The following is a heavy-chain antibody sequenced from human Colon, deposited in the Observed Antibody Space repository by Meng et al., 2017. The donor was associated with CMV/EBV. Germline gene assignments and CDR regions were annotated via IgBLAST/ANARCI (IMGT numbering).Heavy chain of an antibody. CDR3: VRDTPGGNSYFDY. CDR2: ISSSGETI. J-gene: IGHJ4*02. Sequence: GESLKISCAASGFSLSTYEMNWVRQAPGKGLEWISYISSSGETIYYAASVKGRFTMSKDNAKNSLYLQMNSLRVEDTAIYYCVRDTPGGNSYFDYWGQGTLVTVSS. V-gene: IGHV3-48*03. D-gene: IGHD4-23*01. CDR1: GFSLSTYE.